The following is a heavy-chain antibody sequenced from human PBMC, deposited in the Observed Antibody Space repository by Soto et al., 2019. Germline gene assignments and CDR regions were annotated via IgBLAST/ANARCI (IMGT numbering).Heavy chain of an antibody. D-gene: IGHD6-19*01. CDR1: GYTFTSYG. J-gene: IGHJ6*03. CDR2: ISAYNGNT. V-gene: IGHV1-18*01. CDR3: AWVIAVAGRGESYYSMDV. Sequence: ASVRGSCKASGYTFTSYGISWVLQAPGQGLEWMGWISAYNGNTNYAQKLQGRVTMTTDTSTNTAYMELRSLRSDDTAVYYCAWVIAVAGRGESYYSMDVWGKGTTVTVSS.